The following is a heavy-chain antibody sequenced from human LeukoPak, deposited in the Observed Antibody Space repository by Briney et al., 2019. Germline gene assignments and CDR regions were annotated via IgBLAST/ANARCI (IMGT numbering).Heavy chain of an antibody. CDR1: GGSISSSNW. V-gene: IGHV4-4*02. CDR2: NYHSGNT. CDR3: ARDLTIAVAAVFDY. D-gene: IGHD6-19*01. J-gene: IGHJ4*02. Sequence: PSGTLSLTCAVSGGSISSSNWWSWVRQPPGEGLEWIGENYHSGNTNYKPSLKSRVTISVDKSKNQFSLKLSSVTAADTAVYYCARDLTIAVAAVFDYWGQGTLVTVSS.